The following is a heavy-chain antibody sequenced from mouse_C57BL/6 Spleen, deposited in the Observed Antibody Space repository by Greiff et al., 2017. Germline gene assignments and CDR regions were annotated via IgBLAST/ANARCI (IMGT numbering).Heavy chain of an antibody. D-gene: IGHD1-1*01. J-gene: IGHJ4*01. V-gene: IGHV1-69*01. Sequence: QVQLKQPGAELVMPGASVKLSCKASGYTFTSYWMHWVKQRPGQGLEWIGGIDPSDSYTNYNQKFKGKSTLTVDKSSSTAYMQLSSLTSEDSAVYYCARGYYGSSSYYAMDYWGQGTSVTVSS. CDR3: ARGYYGSSSYYAMDY. CDR1: GYTFTSYW. CDR2: IDPSDSYT.